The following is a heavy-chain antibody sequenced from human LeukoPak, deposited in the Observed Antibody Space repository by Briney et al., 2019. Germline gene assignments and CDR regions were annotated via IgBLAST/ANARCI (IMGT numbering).Heavy chain of an antibody. CDR3: ARGPPPYTEGDLFYYYGLDV. CDR2: IVPILSTA. J-gene: IGHJ6*02. D-gene: IGHD3-16*01. Sequence: SVKVSCKASGGSFSNYAISWVRQAPGQGLEWMGGIVPILSTANYARKFQGRVTMTAGESTSTAYMELSSLRSDDTAVYYCARGPPPYTEGDLFYYYGLDVWGQGTTVTVSS. V-gene: IGHV1-69*13. CDR1: GGSFSNYA.